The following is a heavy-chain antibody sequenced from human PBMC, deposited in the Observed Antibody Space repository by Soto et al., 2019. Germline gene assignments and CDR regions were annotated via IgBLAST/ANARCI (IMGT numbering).Heavy chain of an antibody. D-gene: IGHD3-22*01. V-gene: IGHV3-7*01. CDR1: GFTFSNYW. CDR2: INQDGSEK. J-gene: IGHJ4*02. CDR3: ARLVLHDYDNSGFWIY. Sequence: GGSLRLSCAASGFTFSNYWMSCVRRAPGKGLEWVADINQDGSEKYYVDSVKGRFTISRDNADNSLYLHMDSLRVEDTAVYYCARLVLHDYDNSGFWIYWGQGAPVTV.